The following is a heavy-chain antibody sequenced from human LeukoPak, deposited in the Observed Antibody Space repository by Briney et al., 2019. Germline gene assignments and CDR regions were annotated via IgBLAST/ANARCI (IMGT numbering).Heavy chain of an antibody. J-gene: IGHJ4*02. CDR1: GFTFSSYA. CDR2: ISYDGSNK. D-gene: IGHD3-22*01. Sequence: PGGSLRLSCAASGFTFSSYAMHWVRQAPGKGLEWVAVISYDGSNKYYADSVKGRFTISRDNSKNTLYLQMNSLRAEDTAVYYCARGDYYYDSSGYYSSFDYWGQGTLVTVSS. V-gene: IGHV3-30-3*01. CDR3: ARGDYYYDSSGYYSSFDY.